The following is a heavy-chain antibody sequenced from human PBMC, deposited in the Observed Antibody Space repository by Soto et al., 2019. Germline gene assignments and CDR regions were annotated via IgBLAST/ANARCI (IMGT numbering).Heavy chain of an antibody. D-gene: IGHD3-3*01. CDR2: MNPNSGNT. V-gene: IGHV1-8*01. J-gene: IGHJ4*02. CDR1: GYTFTSYD. Sequence: QVQLVQSGAEVKKPGASVKVSCKASGYTFTSYDINWVRQATGQGLEWMGWMNPNSGNTGYAQKFQGRVTMTRNTSISTAYMELSCLRSEDTAVYYCARHRYDCWSGYSDYWGQGTLVSVSS. CDR3: ARHRYDCWSGYSDY.